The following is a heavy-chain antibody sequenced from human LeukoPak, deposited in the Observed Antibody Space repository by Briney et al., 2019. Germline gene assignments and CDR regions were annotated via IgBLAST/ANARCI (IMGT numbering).Heavy chain of an antibody. V-gene: IGHV4-59*11. CDR1: GDSMSGHY. CDR3: LRRGSSWYYFDY. J-gene: IGHJ4*02. D-gene: IGHD6-13*01. Sequence: PGTLSLTCNVSGDSMSGHYWGWIRQPPGKGLEYIGYVSYTGSTNSNPSLKSRLTISIDTSKIQFSLRLRSVTAADSALYARLRRGSSWYYFDYWGQGTLVTVSS. CDR2: VSYTGST.